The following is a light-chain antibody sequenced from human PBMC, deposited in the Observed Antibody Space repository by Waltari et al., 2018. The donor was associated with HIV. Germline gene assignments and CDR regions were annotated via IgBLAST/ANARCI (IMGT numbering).Light chain of an antibody. V-gene: IGLV10-54*04. CDR3: ATWDISLSAVV. CDR2: RDN. CDR1: SNNVGNQG. J-gene: IGLJ2*01. Sequence: QAGLTQPPSVSKGMRQTATLTCTGNSNNVGNQGAAWLQQHQGHPPKLLSYRDNKRPSGISERLSDSRSGNTASPTITGVQPEDEAEYFCATWDISLSAVVFGGRTTLTVL.